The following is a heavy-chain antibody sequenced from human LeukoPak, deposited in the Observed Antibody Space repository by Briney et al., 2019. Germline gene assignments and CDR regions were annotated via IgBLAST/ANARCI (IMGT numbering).Heavy chain of an antibody. J-gene: IGHJ4*02. CDR1: GGTFSSYA. CDR2: IIPIFGTA. D-gene: IGHD4-17*01. Sequence: SVKVSCKPSGGTFSSYAISWVRQAPGQGREWMGRIIPIFGTANYAQKFQGRVTITTDESTSTAYMELSSLRSEDTAVYYCASMRAMDYGDLSDYWGQGTLVTVSS. CDR3: ASMRAMDYGDLSDY. V-gene: IGHV1-69*05.